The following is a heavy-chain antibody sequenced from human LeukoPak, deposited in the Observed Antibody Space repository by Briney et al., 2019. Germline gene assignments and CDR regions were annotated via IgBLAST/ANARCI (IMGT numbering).Heavy chain of an antibody. CDR3: AKNSYKFGYDY. V-gene: IGHV1-8*01. D-gene: IGHD3-16*01. CDR1: GYTFTSSD. CDR2: VNPNTGNT. J-gene: IGHJ4*02. Sequence: ASVKVSCKASGYTFTSSDINWVRQATGQGLEWMGWVNPNTGNTGFAQKFQGRVTMTRDTSISTAYMELSSLRSEDTAVYYCAKNSYKFGYDYWGQGTLVTVSS.